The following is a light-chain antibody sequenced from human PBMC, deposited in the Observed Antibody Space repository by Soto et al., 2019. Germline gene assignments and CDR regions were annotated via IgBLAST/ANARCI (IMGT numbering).Light chain of an antibody. Sequence: QSVLTQPASVSGSPGQSITISCSGTSSDGDSVSWYQQHPGKAPKLIIYEVTNRPSGVSNRFSGSKSDYTASLTISGLQAEDEADYYCSSYTAASTLDVVFGGGT. V-gene: IGLV2-14*01. J-gene: IGLJ2*01. CDR2: EVT. CDR3: SSYTAASTLDVV. CDR1: SSDGDS.